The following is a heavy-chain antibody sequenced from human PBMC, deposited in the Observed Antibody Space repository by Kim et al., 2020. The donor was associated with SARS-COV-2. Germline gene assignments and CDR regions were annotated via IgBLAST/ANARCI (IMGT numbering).Heavy chain of an antibody. CDR2: IYNSGST. J-gene: IGHJ4*02. CDR1: GGSVSSGDYF. D-gene: IGHD3-16*01. CDR3: ARVATVWAFFDH. Sequence: SETLSLTCTVSGGSVSSGDYFWSWVRQPPGKGLEWIGYIYNSGSTSYNPSLKSRVTISVDSSKNQFSLNPNSVTAADTAVYYCARVATVWAFFDHWGQG. V-gene: IGHV4-30-4*01.